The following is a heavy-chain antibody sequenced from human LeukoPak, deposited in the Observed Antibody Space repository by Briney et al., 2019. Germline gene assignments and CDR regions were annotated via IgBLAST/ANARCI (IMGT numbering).Heavy chain of an antibody. CDR2: MKSNNGHT. J-gene: IGHJ4*02. CDR3: ARGPPNWGMVGY. CDR1: GYTFTSFD. Sequence: ASVTVSCKASGYTFTSFDFNWVRQATGQGLEWMGWMKSNNGHTGYAQKFQGRVTMTRDTPISTAYMELSSLTFEDTAVYYCARGPPNWGMVGYWGQGTLVTVSS. D-gene: IGHD7-27*01. V-gene: IGHV1-8*01.